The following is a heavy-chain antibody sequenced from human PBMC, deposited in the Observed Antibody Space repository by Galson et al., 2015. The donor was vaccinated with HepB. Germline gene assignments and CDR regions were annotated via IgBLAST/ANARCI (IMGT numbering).Heavy chain of an antibody. CDR3: ARDHTVTARDWFDP. V-gene: IGHV1-18*01. CDR1: GYRFTSYG. Sequence: SVKVSCKASGYRFTSYGINWLRQAPGQGLEWMGWINSYNGNTKYAQKFQGRVTMTTDTSTSTVYMELRSLRSDDAAIYYCARDHTVTARDWFDPWGQGTLVTVSS. J-gene: IGHJ5*02. D-gene: IGHD4-17*01. CDR2: INSYNGNT.